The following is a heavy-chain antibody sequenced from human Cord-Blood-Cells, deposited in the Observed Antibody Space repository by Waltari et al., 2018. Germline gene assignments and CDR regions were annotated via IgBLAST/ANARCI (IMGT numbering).Heavy chain of an antibody. CDR3: ARARYSGYGDAFDI. CDR1: GFTVSSHY. V-gene: IGHV3-66*01. J-gene: IGHJ3*02. CDR2: IYSGGST. D-gene: IGHD5-12*01. Sequence: EVQLVESGGGLVQPGGSLRLSCAASGFTVSSHYMSWVRQAPGTGLEWVSVIYSGGSTYYADSVKGRFTISRDNSKNTLYLQMNSLRAEDTAVYYCARARYSGYGDAFDIWGQGTMVTVSS.